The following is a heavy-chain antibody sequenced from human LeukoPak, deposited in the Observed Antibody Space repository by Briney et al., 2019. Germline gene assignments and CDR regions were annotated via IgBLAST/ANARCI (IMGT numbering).Heavy chain of an antibody. J-gene: IGHJ4*02. CDR1: GFTFSSYW. CDR3: ARDQEAYDSSGYWMGFDY. D-gene: IGHD3-22*01. Sequence: GGSLRLSCAASGFTFSSYWMSWVRQAPGKGLEWVSAIRGSGGSTYYADSVKGRFTISRDNSKNTLYLQMNSLRAEDTAVYYCARDQEAYDSSGYWMGFDYWGQGTLVTVSS. V-gene: IGHV3-23*01. CDR2: IRGSGGST.